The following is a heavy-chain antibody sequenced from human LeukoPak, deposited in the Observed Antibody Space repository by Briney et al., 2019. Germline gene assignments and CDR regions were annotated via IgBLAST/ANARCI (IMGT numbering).Heavy chain of an antibody. Sequence: SETLSLTCAVSGYSISSGYYWGWIRQPPGKGLEWIGSIYHSGSTYYNPSLKSRVTISVDTSKNQFSLKLSSVTAADTAAYYCARDPEPGRFRGANNWFDPWGQGTLVTVSS. V-gene: IGHV4-38-2*02. J-gene: IGHJ5*02. CDR3: ARDPEPGRFRGANNWFDP. CDR2: IYHSGST. CDR1: GYSISSGYY. D-gene: IGHD3-10*01.